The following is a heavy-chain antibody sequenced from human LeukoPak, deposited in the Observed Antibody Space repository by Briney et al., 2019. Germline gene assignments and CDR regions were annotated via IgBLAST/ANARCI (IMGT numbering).Heavy chain of an antibody. CDR2: IYYSGST. CDR1: GGSNSSYY. V-gene: IGHV4-59*01. J-gene: IGHJ5*02. D-gene: IGHD3-3*01. CDR3: ARENYDFWSGPKNWFDP. Sequence: SETLSLTCTVSGGSNSSYYWSWIRQPPGKGLEWIGYIYYSGSTNYNPSLKSRVTISVDTSKNQFSLKLSSVTAADTAVYYCARENYDFWSGPKNWFDPWGQGTLVTVSS.